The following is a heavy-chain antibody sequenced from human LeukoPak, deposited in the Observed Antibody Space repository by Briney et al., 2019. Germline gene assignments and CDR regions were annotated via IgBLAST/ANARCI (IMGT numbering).Heavy chain of an antibody. J-gene: IGHJ6*02. CDR1: GFTFSSYS. CDR3: ARQVLAVAGISDYYYGMDV. D-gene: IGHD6-19*01. Sequence: PGGSLRLSCAASGFTFSSYSMNWVRQAPGKGLEWVSSISSSSSYIYYADSVKGRFTISRDNAKNSLYLQMNSLRAEDTAVYYCARQVLAVAGISDYYYGMDVWGQGTTVTVSS. V-gene: IGHV3-21*01. CDR2: ISSSSSYI.